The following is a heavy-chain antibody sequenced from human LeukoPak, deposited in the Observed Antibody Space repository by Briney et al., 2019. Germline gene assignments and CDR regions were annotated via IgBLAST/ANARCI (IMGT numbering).Heavy chain of an antibody. V-gene: IGHV3-48*04. CDR2: ISSSSSTI. J-gene: IGHJ3*02. D-gene: IGHD5-12*01. CDR1: GFTFSSYS. Sequence: GGSLRLSCAASGFTFSSYSMNWVRQAPGKGLEWVSYISSSSSTIYYADSVKGRFTISRDNAKNSLYLQMNSLRAENTALYYCASGRSGYDYYSGAFDIWGQGTMVTVSS. CDR3: ASGRSGYDYYSGAFDI.